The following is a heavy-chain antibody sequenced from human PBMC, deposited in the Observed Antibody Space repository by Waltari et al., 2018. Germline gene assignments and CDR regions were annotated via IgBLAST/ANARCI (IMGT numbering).Heavy chain of an antibody. Sequence: QVQLQESGPGLGKPSETLSLTCAVSGYSISSGYYWGWIRQPPGKGLEWIGSIYHSGSTYYNPSLKSRVTISVDTSKNQFSLKLSSVTAADTAVYYCARQVGNIVSLIDYWGQGTLVTVSS. CDR3: ARQVGNIVSLIDY. J-gene: IGHJ4*02. CDR2: IYHSGST. D-gene: IGHD5-12*01. V-gene: IGHV4-38-2*01. CDR1: GYSISSGYY.